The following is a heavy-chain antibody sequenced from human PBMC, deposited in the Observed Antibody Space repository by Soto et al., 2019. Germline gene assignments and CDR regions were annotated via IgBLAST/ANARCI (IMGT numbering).Heavy chain of an antibody. CDR1: GFSFRDYD. CDR2: LGAARDP. Sequence: EVQLVESGGGSVQPGESLRLSCAASGFSFRDYDMHWVRQRKGKGLEWVSALGAARDPYYVGSVKGRFSVSIDNAQNSLFLQMNNLRVDATAVYFCARAYLGRLPRRADYYYAMDVWGRGTTVTVSS. J-gene: IGHJ6*02. CDR3: ARAYLGRLPRRADYYYAMDV. D-gene: IGHD1-26*01. V-gene: IGHV3-13*05.